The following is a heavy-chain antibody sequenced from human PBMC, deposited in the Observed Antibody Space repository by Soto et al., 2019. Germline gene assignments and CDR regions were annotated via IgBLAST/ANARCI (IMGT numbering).Heavy chain of an antibody. J-gene: IGHJ4*02. CDR3: ARAVTTIAAAGTGRPYYFDY. D-gene: IGHD6-13*01. Sequence: SVKVSCKASGGPFSSYAISWVRHAPGQGLELMGGIIPIFGTANYAQKFQGRVTITADESTSTAYMELSSLRSEDTAVYYCARAVTTIAAAGTGRPYYFDYWGQGTLVTVSS. V-gene: IGHV1-69*13. CDR1: GGPFSSYA. CDR2: IIPIFGTA.